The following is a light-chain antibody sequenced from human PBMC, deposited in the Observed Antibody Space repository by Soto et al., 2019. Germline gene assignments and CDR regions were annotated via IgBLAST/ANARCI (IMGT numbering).Light chain of an antibody. CDR1: SSDVGGYNY. V-gene: IGLV2-14*01. J-gene: IGLJ1*01. CDR3: SSYTSSSIPYV. Sequence: QSARTQPASVSGSPGQSITISCTGTSSDVGGYNYVSWYQQHPGKAPKLMIYDVSNRPSGVSNRFSGSKSGNTASLTISGLQAEDEADYYCSSYTSSSIPYVFGTGTKVT. CDR2: DVS.